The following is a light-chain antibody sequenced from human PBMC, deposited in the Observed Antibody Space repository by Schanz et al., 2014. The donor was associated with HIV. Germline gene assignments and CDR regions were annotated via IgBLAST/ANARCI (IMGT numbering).Light chain of an antibody. CDR1: QSVSNRY. V-gene: IGKV3-15*01. CDR2: GAS. CDR3: QQYDKWPPYT. J-gene: IGKJ2*01. Sequence: EIVMTQSPATLSVSPGERATLSCRASQSVSNRYLAWYQQRPGQAPRLLISGASRRATGIPARFSGSGSGTEFTLTITSLQSEDFALYYCQQYDKWPPYTFGQGTKLDMK.